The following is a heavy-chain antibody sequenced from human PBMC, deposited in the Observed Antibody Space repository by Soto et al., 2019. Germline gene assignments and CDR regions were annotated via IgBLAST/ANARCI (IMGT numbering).Heavy chain of an antibody. CDR1: GGSVSSGSYY. J-gene: IGHJ5*02. D-gene: IGHD6-13*01. V-gene: IGHV4-61*01. CDR2: IYYSGST. Sequence: QVQLQESGPGLVKPSETLSLTCTVSGGSVSSGSYYRSWIRQPPGKGLEWIGYIYYSGSTNYNPSLKSRVTISVDTSKNQFSLKMSSVTAADTAVYYCAREGGYSSPDNDFYNWFDPWGQGTLVTVSS. CDR3: AREGGYSSPDNDFYNWFDP.